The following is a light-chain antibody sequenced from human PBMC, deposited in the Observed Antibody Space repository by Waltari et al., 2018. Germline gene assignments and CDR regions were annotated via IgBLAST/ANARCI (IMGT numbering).Light chain of an antibody. Sequence: VVTQEPSLTVSPGGTVTLTCASSTGAVTSAYYPNWFQQKPGQAPRALIYTAINKHSWTPARFSGSLLGGKAALTLSGVQPEDEAEYYCLLYNGGGWVFGGGTQLTVL. CDR2: TAI. CDR3: LLYNGGGWV. CDR1: TGAVTSAYY. J-gene: IGLJ3*02. V-gene: IGLV7-43*01.